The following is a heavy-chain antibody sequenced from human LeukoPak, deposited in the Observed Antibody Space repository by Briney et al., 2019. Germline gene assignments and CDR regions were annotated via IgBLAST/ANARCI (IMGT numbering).Heavy chain of an antibody. V-gene: IGHV3-7*01. CDR1: GFTFTKYW. CDR3: ARVAYGDYAFDY. CDR2: IKEDGSEE. Sequence: PGGSLRLSCAASGFTFTKYWMSWVRQAPGKGLEWVANIKEDGSEEGSVDSVKGRFTISRDSAENSLYLQVNSLRVEDTAIYYCARVAYGDYAFDYWGQGTLVTVSS. D-gene: IGHD4-17*01. J-gene: IGHJ4*02.